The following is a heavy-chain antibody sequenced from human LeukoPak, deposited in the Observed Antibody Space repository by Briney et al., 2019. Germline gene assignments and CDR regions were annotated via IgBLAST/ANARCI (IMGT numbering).Heavy chain of an antibody. CDR1: GYIFTGYY. V-gene: IGHV1-2*02. D-gene: IGHD3-10*01. CDR2: IHPRRGDT. CDR3: ARDGDYGTGSYYRGCIDS. Sequence: GASVKVSCKASGYIFTGYYMHWVRQAPGQGLEWMGWIHPRRGDTNYAQKFQGRVAMTRDTSINTAYLDLSSLRSDDTAVYYCARDGDYGTGSYYRGCIDSWGQGTPVTVSP. J-gene: IGHJ4*02.